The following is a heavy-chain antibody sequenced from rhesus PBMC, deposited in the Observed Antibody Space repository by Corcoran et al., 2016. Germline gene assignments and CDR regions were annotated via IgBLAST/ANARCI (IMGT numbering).Heavy chain of an antibody. Sequence: QVQLQESGPGVVKPSETLSLTCAVSGGSISDSYRWSWIRQPPGKGLEWIGYIYGRSTSTNYNPSLQSRVTISRDTSKNQFSLKLSSVTAADTAVYYCASRYYYSGSHDYWGQGVLVTVSS. D-gene: IGHD3-16*01. J-gene: IGHJ4*01. CDR3: ASRYYYSGSHDY. CDR1: GGSISDSYR. CDR2: IYGRSTST. V-gene: IGHV4S10*01.